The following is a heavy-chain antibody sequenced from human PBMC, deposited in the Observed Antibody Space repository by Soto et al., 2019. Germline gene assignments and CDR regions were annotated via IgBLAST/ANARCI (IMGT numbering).Heavy chain of an antibody. CDR3: ARGSTDSYPGSRIFDF. CDR2: ITDTGGDT. D-gene: IGHD3-10*01. J-gene: IGHJ4*02. V-gene: IGHV3-23*01. Sequence: PGEGLEWVSTITDTGGDTKYSDSVRGRFTMSRDNSKKTLYLQMNNLRVEDSALYYCARGSTDSYPGSRIFDFWGRGTLVTVSS.